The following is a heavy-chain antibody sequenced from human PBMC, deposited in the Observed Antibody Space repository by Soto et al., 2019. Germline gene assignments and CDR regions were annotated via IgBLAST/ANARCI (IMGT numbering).Heavy chain of an antibody. CDR3: ARVTRGWKNLYFDY. CDR1: GFSLSASGMR. Sequence: SGPTLVNPTQTLTLTCTFSGFSLSASGMRVSWIRQPPGKALEWLARIDWDDEKFYSTSLKTRLTISKDTSKNQVVLTMTNMDPVDTATYYCARVTRGWKNLYFDYWGQGTLVTVSS. D-gene: IGHD6-19*01. V-gene: IGHV2-70*04. CDR2: IDWDDEK. J-gene: IGHJ4*02.